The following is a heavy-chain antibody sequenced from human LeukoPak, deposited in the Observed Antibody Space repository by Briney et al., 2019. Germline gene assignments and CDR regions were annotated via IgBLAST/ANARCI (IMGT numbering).Heavy chain of an antibody. D-gene: IGHD3-10*01. CDR2: MNPGGNT. CDR1: GFTFTSYD. J-gene: IGHJ3*01. Sequence: ASVKVSCKASGFTFTSYDINWVRQAPGQGLEWMGWMNPGGNTRYAQKVQGRITMTRDTSISTAYMELSSLRSEDTAVYYCARGPTLVRGVIMPDSVGGMDVWGQGTMVTVSS. CDR3: ARGPTLVRGVIMPDSVGGMDV. V-gene: IGHV1-8*01.